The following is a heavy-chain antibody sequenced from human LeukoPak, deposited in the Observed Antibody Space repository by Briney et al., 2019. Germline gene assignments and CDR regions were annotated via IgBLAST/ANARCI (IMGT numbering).Heavy chain of an antibody. CDR3: ARPPDYDILTGPFDY. CDR2: ISYDGSNK. J-gene: IGHJ4*02. D-gene: IGHD3-9*01. CDR1: GFTFSSYA. Sequence: GGSLRLSCAASGFTFSSYAMHWVRQAPGKGLEWVAVISYDGSNKYYADSVKGRFTISRDNSKNTLYLQMNSLRAEDTAVYYCARPPDYDILTGPFDYWGQGTLVTVSS. V-gene: IGHV3-30*04.